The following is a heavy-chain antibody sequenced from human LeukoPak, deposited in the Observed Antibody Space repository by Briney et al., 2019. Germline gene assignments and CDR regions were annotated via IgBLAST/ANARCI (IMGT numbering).Heavy chain of an antibody. CDR1: GFTFRNYA. CDR3: ARASGNLDY. CDR2: ISGSGAGT. J-gene: IGHJ4*02. V-gene: IGHV3-23*01. Sequence: GGSLRLSCAASGFTFRNYAMSWVRQAPGKGLEWVSTISGSGAGTYYADSVKGRFTISRDNSKNTLYLQMNSLRAEDTAVYYCARASGNLDYWGQGTLVTVSS. D-gene: IGHD1-14*01.